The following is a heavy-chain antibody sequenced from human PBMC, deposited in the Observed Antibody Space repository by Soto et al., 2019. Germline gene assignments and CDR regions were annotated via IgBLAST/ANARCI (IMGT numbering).Heavy chain of an antibody. CDR2: IIPIFGTA. D-gene: IGHD5-12*01. J-gene: IGHJ6*02. CDR3: ARAVDIVATISSGMDV. CDR1: GGTFSSYA. Sequence: GASVKVSCKASGGTFSSYAISWVRQAPGQGLEWMGGIIPIFGTANYAQKFQGRVTITADESTSTAYMGLSSLRSEDTAVYYCARAVDIVATISSGMDVWGQGTTVTVSS. V-gene: IGHV1-69*13.